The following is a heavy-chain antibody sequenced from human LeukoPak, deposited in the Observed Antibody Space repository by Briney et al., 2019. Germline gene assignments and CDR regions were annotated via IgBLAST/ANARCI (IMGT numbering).Heavy chain of an antibody. V-gene: IGHV3-48*04. CDR1: GFDFSTYS. D-gene: IGHD6-19*01. CDR3: ARVGRSGWTVDY. J-gene: IGHJ4*02. Sequence: GGSLRLFCAASGFDFSTYSIDWVRQAPGKGLEGVSYISSSSSKIYHADSVKGRFTISRDNAKTPLHLKMNSLRAEDTAVYYGARVGRSGWTVDYWGQGTLVTVSS. CDR2: ISSSSSKI.